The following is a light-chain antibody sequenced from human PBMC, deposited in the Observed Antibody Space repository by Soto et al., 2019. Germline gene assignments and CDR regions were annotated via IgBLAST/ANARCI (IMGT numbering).Light chain of an antibody. Sequence: DIQMTQSPSTRSASVGDRVTITCRASQSISSWLAWYQQKPGKAPKLLIYKASSLESGVPSRFSGSGSGTEFTLTISSLQPDDFATYYCQQYNRYARTFGQGTKVEIK. V-gene: IGKV1-5*03. CDR1: QSISSW. CDR3: QQYNRYART. CDR2: KAS. J-gene: IGKJ1*01.